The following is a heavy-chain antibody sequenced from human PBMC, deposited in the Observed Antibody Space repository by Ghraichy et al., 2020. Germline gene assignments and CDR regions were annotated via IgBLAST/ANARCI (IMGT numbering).Heavy chain of an antibody. CDR3: ARWDTSGNYYGN. CDR2: VHYSGDA. J-gene: IGHJ4*02. V-gene: IGHV4-59*01. CDR1: GGSISSYY. D-gene: IGHD3-22*01. Sequence: SQTLSLTCSVSGGSISSYYWNWVRQPPGKGLELIGFVHYSGDAKYNPSLTSRVTMSVDTSKSHFSLRLSSVTAADTAVYYCARWDTSGNYYGNWGQGALVTVSS.